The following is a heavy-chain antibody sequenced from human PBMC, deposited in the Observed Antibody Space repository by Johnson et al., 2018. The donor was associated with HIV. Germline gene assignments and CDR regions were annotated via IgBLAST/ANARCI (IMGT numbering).Heavy chain of an antibody. CDR2: IRYDGSNK. Sequence: QVQLVESGGGVVQPGRSRRLSCAASGFIFSSYGMHWVRQAPGKGLEWVAFIRYDGSNKYYADSVKGRFTISRDNSKNTLYLQMNSLRVEDTAVYYCARDPHIVVVTIIDTTMNAFDIWGQGTMVTVSS. CDR3: ARDPHIVVVTIIDTTMNAFDI. CDR1: GFIFSSYG. V-gene: IGHV3-30*02. J-gene: IGHJ3*02. D-gene: IGHD2-21*02.